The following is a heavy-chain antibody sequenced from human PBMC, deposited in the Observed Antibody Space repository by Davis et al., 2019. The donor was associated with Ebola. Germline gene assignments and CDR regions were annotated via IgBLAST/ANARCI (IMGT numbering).Heavy chain of an antibody. CDR2: INHSGST. D-gene: IGHD6-19*01. J-gene: IGHJ4*02. CDR1: GGSFSGYY. Sequence: PSETLSLTCAVYGGSFSGYYWSWIRQPPGKGLEWIGEINHSGSTNYNPSLKSRVTISVDTSKNQFSLKLSSVTAADTAVYYCARAGSSGWYRDFDYWGQGTLVTVSS. CDR3: ARAGSSGWYRDFDY. V-gene: IGHV4-34*01.